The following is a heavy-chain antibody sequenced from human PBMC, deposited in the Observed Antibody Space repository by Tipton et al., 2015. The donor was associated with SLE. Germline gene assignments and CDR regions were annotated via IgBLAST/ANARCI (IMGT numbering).Heavy chain of an antibody. CDR2: IYHSGST. CDR3: ARDCGGSYLPLEEYYGMDV. CDR1: GYSISSGYY. Sequence: LSLTCAVSGYSISSGYYWGWIRQPPGKGLEWIGSIYHSGSTYYNPSLKSRVTISVDTSKNQFSPKLSSVTAADTAVYYCARDCGGSYLPLEEYYGMDVWGQGTMVTVSS. V-gene: IGHV4-38-2*02. J-gene: IGHJ6*02. D-gene: IGHD1-26*01.